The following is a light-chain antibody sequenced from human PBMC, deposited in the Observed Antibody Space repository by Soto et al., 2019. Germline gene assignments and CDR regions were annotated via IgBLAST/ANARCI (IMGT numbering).Light chain of an antibody. CDR1: SSDVGGYNF. J-gene: IGLJ1*01. V-gene: IGLV2-11*01. Sequence: QSALTQPRSVSGSPGQSVTISCTGTSSDVGGYNFVSWYQQYPGKAPKLIIYDVTKRPSGVPDRFSGSKSGNTASLTISGLQAEDEADYYCCSFSGSYISYVFGTGTKLTVL. CDR3: CSFSGSYISYV. CDR2: DVT.